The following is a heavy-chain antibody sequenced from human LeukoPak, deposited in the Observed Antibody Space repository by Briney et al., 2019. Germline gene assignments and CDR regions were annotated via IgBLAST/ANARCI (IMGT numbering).Heavy chain of an antibody. D-gene: IGHD2-2*01. Sequence: PSETLSLTCTVSGGSISSYYWSWIRQPPGKGLEWIGYIYYSGSTNYNPSLKSRVTISVDTSKNQFSLKLSSVTAADTAVYYCARGSTGDIVVVPAARGNWFDPWGQGTLVTVSS. CDR1: GGSISSYY. CDR3: ARGSTGDIVVVPAARGNWFDP. V-gene: IGHV4-59*12. CDR2: IYYSGST. J-gene: IGHJ5*02.